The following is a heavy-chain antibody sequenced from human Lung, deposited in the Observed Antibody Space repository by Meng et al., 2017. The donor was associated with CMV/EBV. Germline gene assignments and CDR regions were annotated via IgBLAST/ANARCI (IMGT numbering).Heavy chain of an antibody. CDR2: ISSSGSTI. V-gene: IGHV3-11*01. J-gene: IGHJ6*02. CDR1: GFTFSDYY. D-gene: IGHD2-2*01. CDR3: ASFFDCSSTSSPPHDYYVMDV. Sequence: GGSLRLSCAASGFTFSDYYMGWIRQAPGKGLEWVSYISSSGSTIYYADSVKGRFTISRDNAKNSLYLQMNSLRAEDTAVYYCASFFDCSSTSSPPHDYYVMDVWGQGTTVTVSS.